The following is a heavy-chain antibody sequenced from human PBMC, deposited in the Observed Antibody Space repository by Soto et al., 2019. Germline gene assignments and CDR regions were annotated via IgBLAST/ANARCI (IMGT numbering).Heavy chain of an antibody. D-gene: IGHD3-10*01. CDR2: IYYSGST. CDR3: ASIVSSAHGEFSD. J-gene: IGHJ4*02. Sequence: QVQLQESGPGLVKPSQTLSLTCTVSGGSISSGGYYWSWIRQHPGKGLEWIGYIYYSGSTYYNPSLKSRVTXSXDXXKNQFSRKLSSVTAADTAVYYCASIVSSAHGEFSDWGQGTLVTVSS. V-gene: IGHV4-31*03. CDR1: GGSISSGGYY.